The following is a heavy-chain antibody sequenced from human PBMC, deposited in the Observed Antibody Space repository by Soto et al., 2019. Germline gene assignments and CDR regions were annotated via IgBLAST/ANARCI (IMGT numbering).Heavy chain of an antibody. Sequence: QVQLVESGGGVVQPGRSLRLCCAASGFTFSSYGMHWVRQAPGKGLEWVAVISYDGSNKYYADSVKGRFTISRDNSKNTLYLQMNSLRAEDTAVYYCAKVLSSGWYFGYYDYWGQGTLVTVSS. CDR2: ISYDGSNK. CDR3: AKVLSSGWYFGYYDY. CDR1: GFTFSSYG. J-gene: IGHJ4*02. D-gene: IGHD6-19*01. V-gene: IGHV3-30*18.